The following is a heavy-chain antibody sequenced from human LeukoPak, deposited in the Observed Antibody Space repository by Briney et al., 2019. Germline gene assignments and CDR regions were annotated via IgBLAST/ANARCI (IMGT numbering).Heavy chain of an antibody. V-gene: IGHV3-48*02. CDR1: VFAFSTYS. D-gene: IGHD7-27*01. J-gene: IGHJ4*02. Sequence: GGSLRLSCAASVFAFSTYSINTVRQSPGKGLEGVSYISSSSSDISYAESVKGRFTISRDNAKNSLYLQMNSLRDEDTAVYYCARDRNWGFDYWGQGTLLTVSS. CDR2: ISSSSSDI. CDR3: ARDRNWGFDY.